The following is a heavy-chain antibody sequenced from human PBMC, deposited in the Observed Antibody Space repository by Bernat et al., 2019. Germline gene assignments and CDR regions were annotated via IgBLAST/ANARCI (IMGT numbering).Heavy chain of an antibody. V-gene: IGHV3-30*02. D-gene: IGHD3-22*01. CDR3: AKAPSYDSSGFFDY. J-gene: IGHJ4*02. CDR1: GFTFSSYG. CDR2: IRYDGCNK. Sequence: QVQLVESGGGVVQPGGSLRLSCAASGFTFSSYGMHWVRQAPGKGLEWVAFIRYDGCNKYYADSVKGRFTISRDNSKNTLYLQMNSLRAEDTAVYYCAKAPSYDSSGFFDYWGQGTLVTVSS.